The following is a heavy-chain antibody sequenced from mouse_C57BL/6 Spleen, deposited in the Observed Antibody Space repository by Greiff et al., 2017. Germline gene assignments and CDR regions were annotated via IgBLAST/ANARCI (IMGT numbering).Heavy chain of an antibody. CDR3: TSLYYYGSTAFAY. CDR2: IDPEDGDT. D-gene: IGHD1-1*01. CDR1: GFNIKDYY. Sequence: VQLQQSGAELVRPGASVKLSCTASGFNIKDYYMHWVKQRPEQGLEWIGRIDPEDGDTEYAPKFQGKATMTADTASNTAYLQLSSLTSEDTDVYYCTSLYYYGSTAFAYWGQGTLVTVSA. J-gene: IGHJ3*01. V-gene: IGHV14-1*01.